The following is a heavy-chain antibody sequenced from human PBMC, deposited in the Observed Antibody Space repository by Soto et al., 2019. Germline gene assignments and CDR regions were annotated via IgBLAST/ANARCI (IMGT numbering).Heavy chain of an antibody. J-gene: IGHJ4*02. CDR2: IRGSGGST. V-gene: IGHV3-23*01. Sequence: EVQLLESGGGLVQPGGSLRLSCAASGFTFSSYAMSWVRQAPGKGLEWVSAIRGSGGSTYYADSVKGRFTISRDNSKNTLYLQMNSLRAEDTAVYYCAKVGEYSSGWDLDYWGQGTLVTVSS. CDR1: GFTFSSYA. D-gene: IGHD6-19*01. CDR3: AKVGEYSSGWDLDY.